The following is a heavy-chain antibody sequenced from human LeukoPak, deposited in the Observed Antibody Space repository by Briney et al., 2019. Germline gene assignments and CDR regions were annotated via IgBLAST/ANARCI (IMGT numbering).Heavy chain of an antibody. V-gene: IGHV3-74*01. J-gene: IGHJ4*02. CDR3: ARDKVGIIHY. D-gene: IGHD2-21*01. Sequence: LTGGSLRLSCAASGFTFSSYWMHWVRQAPGKGLVWVSRIKSDGSSTIYADSVKGRFTISRDNAKNTLYLQMNSLRAEDTAVYYCARDKVGIIHYWGQGTLVTVSS. CDR1: GFTFSSYW. CDR2: IKSDGSST.